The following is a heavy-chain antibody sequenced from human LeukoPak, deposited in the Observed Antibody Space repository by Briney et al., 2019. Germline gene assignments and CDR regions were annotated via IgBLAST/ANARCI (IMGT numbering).Heavy chain of an antibody. CDR3: AKDGGGSGYWFGRTFDI. J-gene: IGHJ3*02. CDR1: GFTFSSYG. CDR2: ISGSGGST. D-gene: IGHD3-22*01. Sequence: PGGSLRLSCAASGFTFSSYGMHWVRQAPGKGLEWVSAISGSGGSTYYADSVKGRFTISRDNSKNTLYLQMNSLRAEDTAVYYCAKDGGGSGYWFGRTFDIWGQGTMVTVSS. V-gene: IGHV3-23*01.